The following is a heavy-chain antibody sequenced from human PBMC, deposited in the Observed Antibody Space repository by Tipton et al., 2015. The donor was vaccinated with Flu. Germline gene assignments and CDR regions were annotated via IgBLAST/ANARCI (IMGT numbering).Heavy chain of an antibody. CDR1: GYTFTGYY. V-gene: IGHV1-2*02. Sequence: GAEVKKPGASVKVSCKASGYTFTGYYMHWVRQAPGQGLEWMGWINPNSGGTNYAQKFQGRVTMTRDTSISTAYMELSRLRSDDTAVYYCANVYYYDSSGSWWFDPWGQGTLVTVSS. CDR2: INPNSGGT. D-gene: IGHD3-22*01. CDR3: ANVYYYDSSGSWWFDP. J-gene: IGHJ5*02.